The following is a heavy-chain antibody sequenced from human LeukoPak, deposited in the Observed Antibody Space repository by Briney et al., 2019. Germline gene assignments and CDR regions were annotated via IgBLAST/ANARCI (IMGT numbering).Heavy chain of an antibody. CDR2: IYYSGST. D-gene: IGHD3-22*01. Sequence: SETLSLTCTVSGGSISSSSYYWGWLRQPPGKGLEWIGSIYYSGSTYYNPSLKSRVTISVDTSKNQFSLKLSSVTAADTAVYYCASYYDSSGYADGAFDIWGQGTMVTVSS. V-gene: IGHV4-39*01. CDR1: GGSISSSSYY. CDR3: ASYYDSSGYADGAFDI. J-gene: IGHJ3*02.